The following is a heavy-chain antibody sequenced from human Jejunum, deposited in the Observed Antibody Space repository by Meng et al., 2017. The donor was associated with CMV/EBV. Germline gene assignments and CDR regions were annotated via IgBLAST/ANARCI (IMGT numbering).Heavy chain of an antibody. CDR2: INLSGST. J-gene: IGHJ4*02. Sequence: LSGAVYGGSLSGYYWSWIRQPPGKGLEWIAEINLSGSTNYNPSLGSRATMSLDTSKNQVSLKLTSVTAADAAVYYCARGNIDSRLGYWGQGTLVTVSS. CDR1: GGSLSGYY. D-gene: IGHD2/OR15-2a*01. V-gene: IGHV4-34*01. CDR3: ARGNIDSRLGY.